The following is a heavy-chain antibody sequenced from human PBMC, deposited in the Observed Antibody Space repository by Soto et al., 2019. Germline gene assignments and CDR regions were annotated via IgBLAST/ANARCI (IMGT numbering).Heavy chain of an antibody. CDR3: ARDEAFGGVIGMKNY. V-gene: IGHV3-21*01. CDR2: ISSSSSYI. J-gene: IGHJ4*02. D-gene: IGHD3-16*02. CDR1: GFTFSSYS. Sequence: EVQLVESGGGLVKPGGSLRLSCAASGFTFSSYSMNWVRQAPGKGLEWVSSISSSSSYIYYADSVKGRFTISRDNGKNSLYLQMNSLRAEDTAVYYCARDEAFGGVIGMKNYWGQGALVTVSS.